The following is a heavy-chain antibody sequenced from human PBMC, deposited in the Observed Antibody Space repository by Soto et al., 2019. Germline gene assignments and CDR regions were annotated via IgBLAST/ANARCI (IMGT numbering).Heavy chain of an antibody. CDR2: ISGGGGST. J-gene: IGHJ5*02. CDR1: GFTFSSYA. V-gene: IGHV3-23*01. CDR3: AKDSHRTTEIQKTRGWFDP. Sequence: GGXLRLSCAASGFTFSSYAMSWVRQAPGKGLEWVSAISGGGGSTYYADSVKGRFTISRDNSKNTLYLQMNSLRAEDTAVYYCAKDSHRTTEIQKTRGWFDPWGQGTLVNVSS. D-gene: IGHD1-1*01.